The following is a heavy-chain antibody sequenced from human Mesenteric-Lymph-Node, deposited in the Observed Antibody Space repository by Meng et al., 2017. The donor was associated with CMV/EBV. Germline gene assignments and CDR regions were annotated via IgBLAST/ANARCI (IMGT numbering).Heavy chain of an antibody. CDR3: AKSGLTVPYDAFDI. V-gene: IGHV3-30*02. J-gene: IGHJ3*02. CDR2: IWYDGSNK. Sequence: GGSLRLSCAASGFTFSSYGMHWVRQAPGKGLEWVAVIWYDGSNKYYADSVKGRFTISRDNSKNTLYLQMNSLRAEDTAVYYCAKSGLTVPYDAFDIWGQGTMVTVSS. D-gene: IGHD4-17*01. CDR1: GFTFSSYG.